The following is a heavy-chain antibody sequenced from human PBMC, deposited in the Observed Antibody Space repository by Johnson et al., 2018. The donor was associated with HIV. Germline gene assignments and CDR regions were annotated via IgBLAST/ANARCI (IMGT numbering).Heavy chain of an antibody. CDR3: ATWYSLVSGAFDI. CDR2: ISGSGGST. D-gene: IGHD6-13*01. Sequence: VQLVESGGGVVQPGRSLRLPCAASGFTFSSYAMHWVRQAPGKGLEWVSAISGSGGSTYYADSVKGRFTISRDNSKNTLYLQMNSLRAEDTAVYYCATWYSLVSGAFDIWGQGTMVTVSS. CDR1: GFTFSSYA. J-gene: IGHJ3*02. V-gene: IGHV3-23*04.